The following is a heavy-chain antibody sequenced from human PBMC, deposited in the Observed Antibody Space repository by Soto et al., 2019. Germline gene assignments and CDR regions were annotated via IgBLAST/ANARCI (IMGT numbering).Heavy chain of an antibody. CDR1: GFTFSSYW. CDR2: IKQDGSEK. V-gene: IGHV3-7*01. Sequence: GGSLRLSCAASGFTFSSYWMSWVRQAPGKGLEWVANIKQDGSEKYYVDSVKGRFTISRDNAKNSLYLQMNSLRAEDTAVYYCARDTLLKIPVGGDAFDIWGQGTMVTVSS. J-gene: IGHJ3*02. CDR3: ARDTLLKIPVGGDAFDI. D-gene: IGHD3-16*01.